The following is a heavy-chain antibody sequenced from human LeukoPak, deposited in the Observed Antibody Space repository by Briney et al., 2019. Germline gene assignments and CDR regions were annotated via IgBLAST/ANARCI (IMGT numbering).Heavy chain of an antibody. Sequence: ASVKVSCKASGYTFTSYGISWVRQAPGQGLEWMGWISAYNGNTNYAQKLQGRVTMTTDTSTSTAYMELRSLRSDDTAVYYCARDRPGFGTIESPEYWGQGTLVTVSS. CDR3: ARDRPGFGTIESPEY. V-gene: IGHV1-18*01. D-gene: IGHD1-1*01. CDR1: GYTFTSYG. J-gene: IGHJ4*02. CDR2: ISAYNGNT.